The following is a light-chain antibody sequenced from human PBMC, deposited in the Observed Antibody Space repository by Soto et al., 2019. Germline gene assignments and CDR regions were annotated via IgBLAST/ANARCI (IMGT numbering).Light chain of an antibody. J-gene: IGLJ1*01. CDR2: DVT. V-gene: IGLV2-11*01. CDR1: SSDVGDYDY. CDR3: CSYAGSNTLDV. Sequence: QSALTQPRSVSGSPRQSVTISCTGTSSDVGDYDYVSWYQQHPGKAPKLLIYDVTKRPSGVPDRFSGSKSGNTASLTISGLQAEDEADYYCCSYAGSNTLDVFGTGTKVTVL.